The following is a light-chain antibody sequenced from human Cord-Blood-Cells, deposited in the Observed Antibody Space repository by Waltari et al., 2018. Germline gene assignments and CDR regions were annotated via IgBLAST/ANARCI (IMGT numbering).Light chain of an antibody. CDR1: QSVSSSY. Sequence: EIVLTQPPGTLSLSPGERPTLSCRPSQSVSSSYLAWYQQKPGQAPRLLIYGASSRATGIPDRFSGSGSGTDFTLTISRLESEDFAVYYCQQYGSSPWTFGQGTKVEIK. V-gene: IGKV3-20*01. J-gene: IGKJ1*01. CDR2: GAS. CDR3: QQYGSSPWT.